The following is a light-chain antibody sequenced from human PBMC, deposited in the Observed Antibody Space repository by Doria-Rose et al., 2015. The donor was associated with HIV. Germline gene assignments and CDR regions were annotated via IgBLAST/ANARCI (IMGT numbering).Light chain of an antibody. Sequence: EIVLTQSPATLSLSPGERATLSCRASQSVSSNLAWYQQKPGQAPRLLIYDASNRATGIPARFSGSGSGTDSTLTISSLEPEDFAVXFCQQRSNWPPIFTFGPGTKVDI. CDR3: QQRSNWPPIFT. CDR2: DAS. CDR1: QSVSSN. J-gene: IGKJ3*01. V-gene: IGKV3-11*01.